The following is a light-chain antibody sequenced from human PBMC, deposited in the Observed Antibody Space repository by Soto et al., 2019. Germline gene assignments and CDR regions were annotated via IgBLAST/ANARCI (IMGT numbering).Light chain of an antibody. Sequence: QSPLSQPACVSLSPGQSITISCTGTSSDVGGYNYVSLYQQHPGKAPKLMIYEVSNRPSGVSNRFSGSKSGNTASLTISGLQAEDEADYYCSSYTSSSTLYVFGTGTKVTVL. V-gene: IGLV2-14*01. CDR1: SSDVGGYNY. J-gene: IGLJ1*01. CDR2: EVS. CDR3: SSYTSSSTLYV.